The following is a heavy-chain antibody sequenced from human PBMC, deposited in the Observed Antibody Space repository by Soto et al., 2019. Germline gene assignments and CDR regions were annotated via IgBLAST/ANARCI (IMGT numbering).Heavy chain of an antibody. CDR2: IIPIFGTA. CDR3: ARASNSGRRFDY. V-gene: IGHV1-69*06. J-gene: IGHJ4*02. Sequence: QVQLVQSGAEVKKPGSSVKVSCKASGGTFSSYAISWVRQAPGQGLEWMGGIIPIFGTANYAQNFQGRVTMTRDTSTSTVYMELGGLRSEDTAMFYCARASNSGRRFDYWGQGTLVTVSA. D-gene: IGHD3-10*01. CDR1: GGTFSSYA.